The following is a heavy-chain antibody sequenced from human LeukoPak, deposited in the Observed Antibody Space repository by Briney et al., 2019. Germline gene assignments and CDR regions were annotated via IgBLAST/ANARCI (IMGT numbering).Heavy chain of an antibody. D-gene: IGHD6-19*01. CDR3: AKGHSSGWYGDY. V-gene: IGHV3-30*18. J-gene: IGHJ4*02. CDR1: GFSFSSYG. CDR2: ISYDGNNK. Sequence: PGRSLRLSCAASGFSFSSYGMHWVRQAPGKGLGWVAIISYDGNNKYYTDSVKGRFTISRDNSKNTLYPQMNSLRADDTAVYYCAKGHSSGWYGDYWGQGTLVTVSS.